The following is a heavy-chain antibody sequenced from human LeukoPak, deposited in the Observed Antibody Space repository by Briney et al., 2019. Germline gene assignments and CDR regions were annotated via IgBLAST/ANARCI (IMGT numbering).Heavy chain of an antibody. V-gene: IGHV4-39*07. D-gene: IGHD3-10*01. CDR3: ARSVHGSGSYYNPTFDY. CDR2: INHSGNT. Sequence: SETLSLTCTVSGGSISSSSYYWGWIRQPPGKGLEWIGEINHSGNTNYNPSLKSRVTISVDTSKNQFSLKLSSVTAADTAVYYCARSVHGSGSYYNPTFDYWGQGTLVTVSS. J-gene: IGHJ4*02. CDR1: GGSISSSSYY.